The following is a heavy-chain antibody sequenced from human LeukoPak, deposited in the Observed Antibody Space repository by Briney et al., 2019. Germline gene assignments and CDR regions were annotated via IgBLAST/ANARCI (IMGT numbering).Heavy chain of an antibody. Sequence: PGGSLRLSCAASGFTFSSYSMNGVRQAPGKGLEWVSSISSSSKYIYYADSVKGRFTISRDNAKNSLYLQMNSLRAEDTAVYYCARDLHSGSRDGFKDDYWGQGTLVTVSS. D-gene: IGHD5-24*01. CDR3: ARDLHSGSRDGFKDDY. J-gene: IGHJ4*02. CDR2: ISSSSKYI. CDR1: GFTFSSYS. V-gene: IGHV3-21*01.